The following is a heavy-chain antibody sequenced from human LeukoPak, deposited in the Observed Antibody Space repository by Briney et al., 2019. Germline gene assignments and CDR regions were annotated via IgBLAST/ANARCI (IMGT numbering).Heavy chain of an antibody. Sequence: ASVKVSCKASGYTFTGYYIHWVRQAPGQGLEWMGWINPNSGGTKYEQKFQGRVTMTRDTSISTAYMELSRLRSDDTAVYYCARVEDIVGATTTGFDPWGQGTLVTVSS. CDR2: INPNSGGT. J-gene: IGHJ5*02. CDR3: ARVEDIVGATTTGFDP. D-gene: IGHD1-26*01. V-gene: IGHV1-2*02. CDR1: GYTFTGYY.